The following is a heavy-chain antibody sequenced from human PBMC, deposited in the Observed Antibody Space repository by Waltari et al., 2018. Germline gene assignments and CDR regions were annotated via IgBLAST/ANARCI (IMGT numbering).Heavy chain of an antibody. D-gene: IGHD3-16*02. CDR2: VFDSGSP. Sequence: QVQLQESGPGLVKPSETLSLSCAVSGGSLKTSNSWNWVRQAPGKGLEWLGEVFDSGSPNYHVSLKSRLTISIDMSKNQFSLELTSVSASDTAIYYCGRSYVWGKYRRFDYWGQGIRVIVSS. CDR3: GRSYVWGKYRRFDY. V-gene: IGHV4-4*02. J-gene: IGHJ4*02. CDR1: GGSLKTSNS.